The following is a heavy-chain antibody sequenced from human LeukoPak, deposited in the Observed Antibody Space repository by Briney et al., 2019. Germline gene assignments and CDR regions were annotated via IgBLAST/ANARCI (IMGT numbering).Heavy chain of an antibody. V-gene: IGHV3-23*01. CDR3: AKEWSYYGSGSYGNNWFDP. CDR1: GFTFSSYA. D-gene: IGHD3-10*01. Sequence: GGSLRLSCAASGFTFSSYAMSWVRQAPGKGLEWVSAISGSGGSTYYADSVKGRFTISRDNSKNTLCLQMNSLRAEDTAVYYCAKEWSYYGSGSYGNNWFDPWGQGTLVTVSS. CDR2: ISGSGGST. J-gene: IGHJ5*02.